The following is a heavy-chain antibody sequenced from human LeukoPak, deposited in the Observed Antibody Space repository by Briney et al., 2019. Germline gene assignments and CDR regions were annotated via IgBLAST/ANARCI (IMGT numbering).Heavy chain of an antibody. J-gene: IGHJ4*02. CDR3: AREGRYSSSWQIDY. V-gene: IGHV4-30-2*01. CDR1: GGSISSGGYS. Sequence: SETLSLTCAVSGGSISSGGYSWSWIRQPPGKGLEWIGYIYHSGSTYYNPSLKSRVTISVDRSKNQFSLKLSSVTAADTAVYYCAREGRYSSSWQIDYWGQGTLVTVSS. CDR2: IYHSGST. D-gene: IGHD6-13*01.